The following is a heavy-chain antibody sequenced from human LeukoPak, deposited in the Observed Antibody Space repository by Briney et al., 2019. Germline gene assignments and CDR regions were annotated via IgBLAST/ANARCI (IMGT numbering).Heavy chain of an antibody. CDR3: ARDIGAVADF. Sequence: PGGSLRLSCAACGFSFTSSGMNCVRQAPGKGLEWLSYIGSNSATIYYADSVKGRFTVSRDNAKNSLYLQMNSLGDEDTAVYYYARDIGAVADFWGQGTLVTVSS. J-gene: IGHJ4*02. D-gene: IGHD4-23*01. V-gene: IGHV3-48*02. CDR1: GFSFTSSG. CDR2: IGSNSATI.